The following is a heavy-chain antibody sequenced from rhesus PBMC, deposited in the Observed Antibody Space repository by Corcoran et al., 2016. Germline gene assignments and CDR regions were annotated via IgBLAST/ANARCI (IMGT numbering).Heavy chain of an antibody. CDR3: AREDTATVNNEGFDY. D-gene: IGHD5-12*01. Sequence: QVQLVQSGAEVKKPGSSVKVSCKASGYTFTDYYMHWVRQAPRQGLEWMVRINPYNGNTQYAQKFQCRVPMARDTSTSTAYMELSSLRSEDTAVYYCAREDTATVNNEGFDYWGQGVLVTVSS. V-gene: IGHV1S2*01. CDR2: INPYNGNT. J-gene: IGHJ4*01. CDR1: GYTFTDYY.